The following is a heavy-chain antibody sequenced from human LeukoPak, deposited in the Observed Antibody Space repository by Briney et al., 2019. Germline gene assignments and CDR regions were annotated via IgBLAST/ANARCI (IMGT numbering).Heavy chain of an antibody. CDR3: AKDKAGGGYSYGLRSGFDY. D-gene: IGHD5-18*01. Sequence: GGSLRLSCAASGFTFDDYATHWVRQAPGKGLEWVSGISWNSGSIGYADSVKGRFTISRDNAKNSLYLQMNSLRAEDTALYYCAKDKAGGGYSYGLRSGFDYWGQGTLVTVSS. CDR1: GFTFDDYA. V-gene: IGHV3-9*01. CDR2: ISWNSGSI. J-gene: IGHJ4*02.